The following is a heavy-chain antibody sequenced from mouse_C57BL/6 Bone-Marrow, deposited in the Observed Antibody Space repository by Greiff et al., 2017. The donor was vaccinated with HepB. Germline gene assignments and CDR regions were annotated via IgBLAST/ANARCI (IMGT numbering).Heavy chain of an antibody. CDR2: IDPSDSYT. V-gene: IGHV1-50*01. Sequence: LKQPGAELVKPGASVKLSCKASGYTFTSYWMQWVKQRPGQGLEWIGEIDPSDSYTNYNQKFKGKATLTVDTSSSTAYMQLSSLTSEDSAVYYCAIYYGNYLFAYWGQGTLVTVSA. J-gene: IGHJ3*01. CDR3: AIYYGNYLFAY. D-gene: IGHD2-1*01. CDR1: GYTFTSYW.